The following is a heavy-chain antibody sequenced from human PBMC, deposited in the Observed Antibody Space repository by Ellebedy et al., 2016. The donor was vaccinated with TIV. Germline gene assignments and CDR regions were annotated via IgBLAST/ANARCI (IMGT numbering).Heavy chain of an antibody. CDR1: GGSFSGYY. J-gene: IGHJ4*02. Sequence: MPSETLSLTCAVYGGSFSGYYWSWIRQPPGKGLEWIGDINHSGSTNYNPSLKSRVTISVDTSKNQFSLKLSSVTAADTAVYYCARGARSVYYYGSGSYLIYFDYWGQGTLVTVSS. V-gene: IGHV4-34*01. CDR3: ARGARSVYYYGSGSYLIYFDY. CDR2: INHSGST. D-gene: IGHD3-10*01.